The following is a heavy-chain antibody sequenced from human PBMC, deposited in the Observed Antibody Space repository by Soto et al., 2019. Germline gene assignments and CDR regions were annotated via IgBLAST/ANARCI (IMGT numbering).Heavy chain of an antibody. D-gene: IGHD3-22*01. V-gene: IGHV3-30-3*01. Sequence: QVQLVESGGGVVQPGRSLRLSCAASGFTFSSYAMHWVRQAPGKGLEWVAVISYDGSNKYYADSVKGRFTISRDNSKNTLYLQMNSLRAEDTAVYYCARATADYYDSSGYNYRFDYWGQGTLVTVSS. J-gene: IGHJ4*02. CDR2: ISYDGSNK. CDR1: GFTFSSYA. CDR3: ARATADYYDSSGYNYRFDY.